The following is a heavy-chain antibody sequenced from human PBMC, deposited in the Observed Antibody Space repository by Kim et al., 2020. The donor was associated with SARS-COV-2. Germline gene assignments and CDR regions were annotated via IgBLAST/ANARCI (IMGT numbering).Heavy chain of an antibody. CDR3: AKGIRGRAAACLVYFDY. V-gene: IGHV3-23*03. CDR2: IYSGGSST. Sequence: GGSLRLSCAASGFTFSSYAMSWVRQAPGKGLEWVSVIYSGGSSTYYADSVKGRFTISSDNSKNTLYLQMNSLRAEDTAVYYCAKGIRGRAAACLVYFDYWGKGTLVTVSS. CDR1: GFTFSSYA. J-gene: IGHJ4*01. D-gene: IGHD6-13*01.